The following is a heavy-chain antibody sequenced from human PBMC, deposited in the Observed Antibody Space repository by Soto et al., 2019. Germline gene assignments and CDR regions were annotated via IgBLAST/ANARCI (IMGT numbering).Heavy chain of an antibody. Sequence: ASVKVSCKASGYTFTGYYMHWVRQAPGQGLEWMGWINPNSGGTNYAQKFQGRVTITADESTSTAYMELSSLRSEDTAVYYCARDRGDYYDSSGYSNWFDPWGQGTLVTVSS. CDR1: GYTFTGYY. V-gene: IGHV1-2*02. CDR3: ARDRGDYYDSSGYSNWFDP. J-gene: IGHJ5*02. CDR2: INPNSGGT. D-gene: IGHD3-22*01.